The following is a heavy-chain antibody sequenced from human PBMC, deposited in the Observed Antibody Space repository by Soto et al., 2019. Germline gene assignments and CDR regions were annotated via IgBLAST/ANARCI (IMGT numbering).Heavy chain of an antibody. CDR2: IYHSGST. Sequence: SETLSLTCAVSGGSISSSNWWSWVRQPPGKGLEWIGEIYHSGSTNYNPSLKSRVTISVDKSKNQFSLKLTSVTAADTAVYYCARVHVMVVAGSTFDYWGHVTLVTVSS. V-gene: IGHV4-4*02. CDR1: GGSISSSNW. D-gene: IGHD6-19*01. CDR3: ARVHVMVVAGSTFDY. J-gene: IGHJ4*01.